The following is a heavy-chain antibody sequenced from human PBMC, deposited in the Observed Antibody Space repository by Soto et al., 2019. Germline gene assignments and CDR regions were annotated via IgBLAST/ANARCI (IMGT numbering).Heavy chain of an antibody. CDR2: IWYDGSNK. V-gene: IGHV3-33*01. CDR3: ARAKSYYGSGKRSYYYYGMDV. Sequence: GGSLRLSCAASGFTFSSYGMHWVRQAPGKGLEWVAVIWYDGSNKYCADSVKGRFTISRDNSKNTLYLQMNSLRAEDTAVYYCARAKSYYGSGKRSYYYYGMDVWGQGTTVTVSS. D-gene: IGHD3-10*01. J-gene: IGHJ6*02. CDR1: GFTFSSYG.